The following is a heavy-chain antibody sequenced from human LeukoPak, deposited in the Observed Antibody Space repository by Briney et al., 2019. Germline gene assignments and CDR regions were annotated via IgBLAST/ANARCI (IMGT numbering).Heavy chain of an antibody. V-gene: IGHV4-39*07. D-gene: IGHD5-12*01. CDR3: ARGPYSGYDSPVDY. CDR2: IYYSGST. J-gene: IGHJ4*02. CDR1: GGSISSSSYY. Sequence: SETLSLTCTVSGGSISSSSYYWGWIRQPPGKGLEWIGNIYYSGSTYYNPSLQSRVTISVDTSKNQFSLKLSSVTAADTAVYYCARGPYSGYDSPVDYWGQGTLVTVSS.